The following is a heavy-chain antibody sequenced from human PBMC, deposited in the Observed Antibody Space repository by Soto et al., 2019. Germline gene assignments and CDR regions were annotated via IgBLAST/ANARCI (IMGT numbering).Heavy chain of an antibody. V-gene: IGHV4-34*01. CDR2: INRSGST. Sequence: SETLSLTCAVYGGSFSGYYWSWIRQPPGKGLEWIGEINRSGSTNYNPSLKSRVTISVDTSKNQFSLKLSSVTAAATAVYYCGKVGGFGATHIEYWGQGTLVTVSS. D-gene: IGHD3-10*01. CDR1: GGSFSGYY. J-gene: IGHJ4*02. CDR3: GKVGGFGATHIEY.